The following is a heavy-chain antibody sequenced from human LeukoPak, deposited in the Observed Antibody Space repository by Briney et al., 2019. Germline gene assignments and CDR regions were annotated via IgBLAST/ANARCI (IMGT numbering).Heavy chain of an antibody. D-gene: IGHD3-10*01. CDR3: ARDRGGGRIRPYAFDI. V-gene: IGHV4-59*01. CDR1: GGSISSYY. J-gene: IGHJ3*02. Sequence: PSETLSLTCTVSGGSISSYYWSWIRRPPGKGLEWVGYIYYSGSTNYNPSLKSRVTISVDTSKNQFSLKLSSVTAADTAVYYCARDRGGGRIRPYAFDIWGQGTMGTVSS. CDR2: IYYSGST.